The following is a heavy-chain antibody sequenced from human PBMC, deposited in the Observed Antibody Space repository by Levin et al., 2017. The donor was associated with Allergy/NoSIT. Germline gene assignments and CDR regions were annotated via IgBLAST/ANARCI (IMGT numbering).Heavy chain of an antibody. V-gene: IGHV4-30-4*08. D-gene: IGHD3-22*01. Sequence: SETLSLTCTVSGGSLNYGDYYWSWIRQPPGKGLEWIGYIHYTGSTYYNPSLKSRITISVDTSKKQFSLKLSSVTAADTAVYYCARDTTQYHYDSTTPYGLDVWGQGTTVSVSS. J-gene: IGHJ6*02. CDR1: GGSLNYGDYY. CDR2: IHYTGST. CDR3: ARDTTQYHYDSTTPYGLDV.